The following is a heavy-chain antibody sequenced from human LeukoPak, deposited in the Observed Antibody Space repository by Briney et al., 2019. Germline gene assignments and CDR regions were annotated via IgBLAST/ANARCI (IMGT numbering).Heavy chain of an antibody. J-gene: IGHJ6*02. D-gene: IGHD3-22*01. CDR2: IYSGGST. CDR1: GFTVSSNY. V-gene: IGHV3-66*01. Sequence: GWSLRLSCAASGFTVSSNYMSWVRQAPGKGLEWVSFIYSGGSTYYADSVKGRFTISRDNSKNTLYLQMNSLRAEDTAVYYCARDSSGPYYYYYYGMDVWGQGTTVTVSS. CDR3: ARDSSGPYYYYYYGMDV.